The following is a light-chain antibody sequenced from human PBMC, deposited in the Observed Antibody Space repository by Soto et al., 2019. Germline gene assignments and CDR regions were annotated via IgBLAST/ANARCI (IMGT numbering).Light chain of an antibody. Sequence: DIQMTQSPSTLSASVGDRVTITCRASQSISSWLAWYQQKPGKAPKRLIYKASSLESGVPSRFSGSGSGTEFTLTISSLQPDDLATYYCQQYNSFPTFGQGNKVEIK. CDR1: QSISSW. CDR3: QQYNSFPT. V-gene: IGKV1-5*03. J-gene: IGKJ1*01. CDR2: KAS.